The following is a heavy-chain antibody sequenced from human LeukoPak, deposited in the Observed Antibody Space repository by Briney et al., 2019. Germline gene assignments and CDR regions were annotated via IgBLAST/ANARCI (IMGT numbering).Heavy chain of an antibody. CDR2: INHSGST. Sequence: SETLSLTCTVSGGSISSSSYYWSWIRQPPGKGLEWIGEINHSGSTNYNPSLKSRVTMSVDTSKNQFSLKLSSVTAADTAVYYCARDRYRVITDYYYYYYMDVWGKGTTVTISS. D-gene: IGHD3-22*01. CDR1: GGSISSSSYY. V-gene: IGHV4-39*07. J-gene: IGHJ6*03. CDR3: ARDRYRVITDYYYYYYMDV.